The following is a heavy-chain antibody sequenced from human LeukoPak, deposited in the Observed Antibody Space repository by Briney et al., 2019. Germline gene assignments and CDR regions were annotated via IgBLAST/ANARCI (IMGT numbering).Heavy chain of an antibody. V-gene: IGHV1-2*02. Sequence: GASVKVSCKXSGGTFSSYAISWVRQAPRQGLEWMGWINPNSGGTNYAQKFQGRVTMTRDTSISTAYMELSRLRSDDTAVYYCARDCSSTSCYSYWGQGTLVTVSS. CDR3: ARDCSSTSCYSY. J-gene: IGHJ4*02. CDR1: GGTFSSYA. CDR2: INPNSGGT. D-gene: IGHD2-2*02.